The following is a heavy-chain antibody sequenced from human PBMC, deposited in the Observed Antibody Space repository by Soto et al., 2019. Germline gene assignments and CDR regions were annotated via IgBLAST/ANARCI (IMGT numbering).Heavy chain of an antibody. D-gene: IGHD3-22*01. J-gene: IGHJ6*02. V-gene: IGHV1-69*13. CDR3: ARTDSSTTYGMDV. Sequence: GASVKVSCKASGGTFSSYAISCVRQAPGQGLEWMGGIIPIFGTANYAQKFQGRVTITADESTSTAYMELSSLRSEDMAVYYCARTDSSTTYGMDVWGQGTTVTVSS. CDR1: GGTFSSYA. CDR2: IIPIFGTA.